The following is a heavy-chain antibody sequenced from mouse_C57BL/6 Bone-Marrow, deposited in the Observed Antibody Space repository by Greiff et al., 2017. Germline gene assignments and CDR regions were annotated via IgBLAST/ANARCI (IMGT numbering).Heavy chain of an antibody. V-gene: IGHV5-6*01. D-gene: IGHD1-1*01. CDR2: ISSGGSYT. Sequence: EVQLQESGGDLVKPGGSLKLSCAASGFTFSSYGMSWVRQTPDKRLEWVATISSGGSYTYYPDSVKGRFTISRDNAKNTLYLQMSSLKSEDTAMYYCARTPTTVGYAMDYWGQGTSVTGSS. J-gene: IGHJ4*01. CDR1: GFTFSSYG. CDR3: ARTPTTVGYAMDY.